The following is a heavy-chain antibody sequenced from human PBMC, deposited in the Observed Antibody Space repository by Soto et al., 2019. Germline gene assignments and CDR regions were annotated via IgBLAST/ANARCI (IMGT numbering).Heavy chain of an antibody. V-gene: IGHV4-34*01. Sequence: SETLSLTCDVYGGSFSGYIWTWIRQTPGKGLQWIGQINHSGSANYNPSLKSRATMSRDTSKNEFSLKLTSVTAADTAIYYCARGDSDLAVSEAAYWGQGTLVTVSS. J-gene: IGHJ1*01. CDR2: INHSGSA. D-gene: IGHD2-15*01. CDR1: GGSFSGYI. CDR3: ARGDSDLAVSEAAY.